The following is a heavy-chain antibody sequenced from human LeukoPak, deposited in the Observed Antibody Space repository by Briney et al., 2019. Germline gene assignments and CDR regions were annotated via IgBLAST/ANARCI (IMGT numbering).Heavy chain of an antibody. CDR3: AKRITEAAGIYFDS. V-gene: IGHV3-23*01. Sequence: GGSLRLSCAGSGFSFSSFAMTWVRQAPGKGLEWVSTIYGGGTNTFYADSVKGRFTISRDGSKSMQFLEMDSLRPEDTAVYFCAKRITEAAGIYFDSWGQGTLVTVSS. CDR2: IYGGGTNT. J-gene: IGHJ4*02. D-gene: IGHD6-19*01. CDR1: GFSFSSFA.